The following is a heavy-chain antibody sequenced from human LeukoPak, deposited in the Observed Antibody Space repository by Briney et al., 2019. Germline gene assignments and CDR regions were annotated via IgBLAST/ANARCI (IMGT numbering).Heavy chain of an antibody. CDR2: INPSGGST. Sequence: ASVKVSCKASGYTFTSYGISWVRQAPGQGLEWMGIINPSGGSTSYAQKFQGRVTMTRGMSTSTVYMELSSLRSEDTAVYYCARDDNVPASTDAFDIWGQGTMVTVSS. V-gene: IGHV1-46*01. CDR3: ARDDNVPASTDAFDI. CDR1: GYTFTSYG. D-gene: IGHD1-1*01. J-gene: IGHJ3*02.